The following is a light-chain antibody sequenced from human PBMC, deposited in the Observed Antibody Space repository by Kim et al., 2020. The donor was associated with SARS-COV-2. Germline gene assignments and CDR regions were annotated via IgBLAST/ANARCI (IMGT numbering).Light chain of an antibody. CDR3: QQYGSSPQT. V-gene: IGKV3-20*01. CDR2: GAS. J-gene: IGKJ2*01. Sequence: LSPGKTATVACRASQSVSSNYLAGYQQKPGQAPRLLIYGASSRATGIPDRFSGSGSGTDFTLTISRLEPEDFAVYYCQQYGSSPQTFGQGTKLEIK. CDR1: QSVSSNY.